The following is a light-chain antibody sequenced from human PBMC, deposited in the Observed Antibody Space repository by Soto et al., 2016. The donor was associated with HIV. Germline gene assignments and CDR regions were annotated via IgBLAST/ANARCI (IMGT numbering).Light chain of an antibody. Sequence: AIQLTQSPSSLSASVGDRVTITCRASQPIGSDLGWYQQKPGKAPKVLIYAASNLHSGVPSRFSGSESGTEFTLTINTLQPEDFATYYCLQDVTYPLSFGGGTKVDIK. CDR3: LQDVTYPLS. V-gene: IGKV1-6*01. CDR1: QPIGSD. J-gene: IGKJ4*01. CDR2: AAS.